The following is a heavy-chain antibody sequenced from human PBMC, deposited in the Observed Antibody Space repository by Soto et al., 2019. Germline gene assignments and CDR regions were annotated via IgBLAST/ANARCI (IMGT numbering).Heavy chain of an antibody. CDR1: GFTFSSYW. CDR2: IKSDGSTT. CDR3: ARESRFLEWLSLNWFDP. J-gene: IGHJ5*02. D-gene: IGHD3-3*01. V-gene: IGHV3-74*01. Sequence: GGSLRLSCAASGFTFSSYWMHWVRQAPGEGLVWVSRIKSDGSTTSYADSVKGRFTISRDNAKNTLYLQMNSLRVEDTAMYYCARESRFLEWLSLNWFDPWGQGTLVTVSS.